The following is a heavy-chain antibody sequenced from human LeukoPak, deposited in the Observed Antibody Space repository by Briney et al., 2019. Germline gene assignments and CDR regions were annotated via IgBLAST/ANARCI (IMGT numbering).Heavy chain of an antibody. CDR1: GGSFSGYY. V-gene: IGHV4-34*01. CDR2: INHSGST. J-gene: IGHJ4*02. CDR3: ASASSDSSGLSDY. Sequence: ASETLSLTCAVYGGSFSGYYWSWIRQPPGKGLEWIGEINHSGSTNYNPSLKSRVTISVDTSKNQFSLKLSSVTAADTAVYYCASASSDSSGLSDYWGQGTLVTVSS. D-gene: IGHD3-22*01.